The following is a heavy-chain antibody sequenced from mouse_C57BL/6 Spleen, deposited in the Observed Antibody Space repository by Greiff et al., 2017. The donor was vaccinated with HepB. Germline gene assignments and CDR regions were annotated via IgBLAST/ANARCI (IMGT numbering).Heavy chain of an antibody. CDR3: ARHEYYSNPFAY. D-gene: IGHD2-5*01. Sequence: EVKLMESGGGLVKPGGSLKLSCAASGFTFSSYTMSWVRQTPEKRLEWVATISGGGGNTYYPDSVKGRFTISRDNAKNTLYLQMSSLRSEDTALYYCARHEYYSNPFAYWGQGTLVTVSA. J-gene: IGHJ3*01. CDR1: GFTFSSYT. V-gene: IGHV5-9*01. CDR2: ISGGGGNT.